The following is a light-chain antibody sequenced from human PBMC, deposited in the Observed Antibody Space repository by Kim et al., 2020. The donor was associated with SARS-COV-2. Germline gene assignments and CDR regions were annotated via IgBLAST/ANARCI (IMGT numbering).Light chain of an antibody. CDR3: QQRGT. Sequence: STLSASVGDRVTITCRASQSISSWLAWYQQKPGKAPKLLICKASSLESGVPSRFSGSGSGTEFTLTISSLQPDDFATYYCQQRGTFGQGTKVDIK. V-gene: IGKV1-5*03. CDR1: QSISSW. J-gene: IGKJ1*01. CDR2: KAS.